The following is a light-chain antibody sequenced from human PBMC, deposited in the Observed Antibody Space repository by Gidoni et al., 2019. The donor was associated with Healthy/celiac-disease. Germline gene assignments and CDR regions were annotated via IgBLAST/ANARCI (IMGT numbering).Light chain of an antibody. CDR1: QGISNY. Sequence: DIQMTQSPSSLSASVGDRVTITCRESQGISNYLAWYQQKPGKVPKLLIYAASTLQSGVPSRFSGSGSGTDFTLTISSLQPEDVATYYCQKYNSAPITVGQXTRLEIK. V-gene: IGKV1-27*01. CDR3: QKYNSAPIT. J-gene: IGKJ5*01. CDR2: AAS.